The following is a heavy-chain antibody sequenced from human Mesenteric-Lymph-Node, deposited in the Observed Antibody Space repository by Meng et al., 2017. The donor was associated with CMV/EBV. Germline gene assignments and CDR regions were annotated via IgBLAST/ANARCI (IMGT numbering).Heavy chain of an antibody. CDR2: IYYSGST. CDR1: GGSISSYY. V-gene: IGHV4-59*01. J-gene: IGHJ6*02. Sequence: GSLRLSCTVSGGSISSYYWSWIRQPPGKGLEWIGYIYYSGSTNYNPSLKSRVTISVDTSKNQFSLKLSSVTAADTAVYYCARDRGSGYSYYYYGMDVWGQGTTVTVSS. CDR3: ARDRGSGYSYYYYGMDV. D-gene: IGHD3-22*01.